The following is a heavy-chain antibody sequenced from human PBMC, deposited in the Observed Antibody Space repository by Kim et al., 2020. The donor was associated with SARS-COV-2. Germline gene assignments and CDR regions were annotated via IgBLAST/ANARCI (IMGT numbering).Heavy chain of an antibody. J-gene: IGHJ6*02. CDR3: AKDMSDYDSSGYYYSVYYGMDV. CDR2: ISGDGGST. V-gene: IGHV3-43*02. CDR1: GFTFDDYA. Sequence: GGSLRLSCAASGFTFDDYAMHWVRQAPGKGLEWVSLISGDGGSTYYADSVKGRFTISRDNSKNSLYLQMNSLRTEDTALYYCAKDMSDYDSSGYYYSVYYGMDVWGQGTTVTVSS. D-gene: IGHD3-22*01.